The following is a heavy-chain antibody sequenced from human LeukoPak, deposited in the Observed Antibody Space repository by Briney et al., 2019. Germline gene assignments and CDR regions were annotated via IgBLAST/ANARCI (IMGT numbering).Heavy chain of an antibody. V-gene: IGHV3-21*01. CDR1: GFTFSTYN. J-gene: IGHJ4*02. CDR2: ISSSSSYI. CDR3: ARDYSLDFDY. Sequence: PGGSLRLSCAASGFTFSTYNMNWVRQAPGKGLEWVSSISSSSSYIYYADSVKGRFTISRDNAKNSLYLQMNSLRAEDTAVYYCARDYSLDFDYWGQGTLVTVSS. D-gene: IGHD2-15*01.